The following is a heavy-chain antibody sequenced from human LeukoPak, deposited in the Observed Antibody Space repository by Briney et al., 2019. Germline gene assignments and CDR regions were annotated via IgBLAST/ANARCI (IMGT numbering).Heavy chain of an antibody. CDR3: ARGPLRDSSGWDYYFDY. CDR1: GFTFRSYW. D-gene: IGHD6-19*01. CDR2: ISTDGSST. Sequence: GGSLRLSCAASGFTFRSYWMHWVRQAPGKGLVCVSRISTDGSSTTYADSVKGRFTISRDNAKNTLYLQMNSLRAEDTAVYYCARGPLRDSSGWDYYFDYWGQGTLVTVSS. J-gene: IGHJ4*02. V-gene: IGHV3-74*01.